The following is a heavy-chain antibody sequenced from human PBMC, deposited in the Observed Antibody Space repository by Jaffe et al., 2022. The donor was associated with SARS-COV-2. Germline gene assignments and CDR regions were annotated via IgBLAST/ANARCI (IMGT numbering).Heavy chain of an antibody. D-gene: IGHD2-2*01. Sequence: EVQLVESGGGLVKPGGSLRLSCAASGFTFSSYSMNWVRQAPGKGLEWVSSISSSSSYIYYADSVKGRFTISRDNAKNSLYLQMNSLRAEDTAVYYCARLPLPAATFGVGSDYWGQGTLVTVSS. V-gene: IGHV3-21*01. CDR1: GFTFSSYS. CDR3: ARLPLPAATFGVGSDY. CDR2: ISSSSSYI. J-gene: IGHJ4*02.